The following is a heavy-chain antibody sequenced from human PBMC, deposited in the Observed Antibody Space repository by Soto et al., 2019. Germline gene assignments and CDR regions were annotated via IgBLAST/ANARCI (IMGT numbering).Heavy chain of an antibody. V-gene: IGHV3-23*01. J-gene: IGHJ6*02. CDR2: ISGSGGST. CDR3: AKGGLGVVISPYGMDV. D-gene: IGHD3-22*01. Sequence: GGSLRLSCAASGLTFSSYAMSWVRQAPGKGLEWVSAISGSGGSTYYADSVKGRFTISRDNSKNTLYLQMNSLRAEDTAVYYCAKGGLGVVISPYGMDVWGQGTTVTVSS. CDR1: GLTFSSYA.